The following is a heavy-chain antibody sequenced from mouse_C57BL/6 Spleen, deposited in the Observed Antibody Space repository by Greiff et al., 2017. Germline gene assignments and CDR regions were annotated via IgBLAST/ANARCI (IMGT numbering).Heavy chain of an antibody. CDR3: ARSTAQATDYAMDY. CDR1: GYTFTSYW. D-gene: IGHD3-2*02. J-gene: IGHJ4*01. CDR2: IDPSDSYT. V-gene: IGHV1-59*01. Sequence: QVQLQQPGAELVRPGTSVKLSCKASGYTFTSYWMHWVKQRPGQGLEWIGVIDPSDSYTNYNQTFKGKATLTVDTSSSTAYMQLSSLTSEDSAVYYCARSTAQATDYAMDYWGQGTSVTVSS.